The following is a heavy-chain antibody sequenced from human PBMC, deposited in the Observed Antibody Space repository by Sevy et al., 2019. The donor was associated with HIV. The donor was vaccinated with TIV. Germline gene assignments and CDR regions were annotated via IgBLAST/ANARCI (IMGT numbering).Heavy chain of an antibody. D-gene: IGHD4-17*01. CDR3: ARGDGRDYDFYDY. V-gene: IGHV1-18*01. J-gene: IGHJ4*02. CDR2: ISAYNGNI. CDR1: GYTFTNYD. Sequence: ASVKVSCKDSGYTFTNYDITWVRQAPGQGLEWMGWISAYNGNINYAQKLQGRVTMTTDTSTSTAYMELRSLRSDDTAVYYCARGDGRDYDFYDYWGQGTLVTVSS.